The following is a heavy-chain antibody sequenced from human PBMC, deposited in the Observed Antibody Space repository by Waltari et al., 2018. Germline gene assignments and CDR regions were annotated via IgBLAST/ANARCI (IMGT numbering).Heavy chain of an antibody. CDR3: AGGVGEWELPFDY. J-gene: IGHJ4*02. Sequence: QVQLQQWGAGLLKPSETLSLTCAVYGGSFSGYYWSWIRQPPGKGLEWIGEIKNSGSTNYNPSLKSRVTITVDTSKNQFSLKLSSVTAADRAVYYCAGGVGEWELPFDYWGQGTLVTVSS. CDR1: GGSFSGYY. CDR2: IKNSGST. V-gene: IGHV4-34*01. D-gene: IGHD1-26*01.